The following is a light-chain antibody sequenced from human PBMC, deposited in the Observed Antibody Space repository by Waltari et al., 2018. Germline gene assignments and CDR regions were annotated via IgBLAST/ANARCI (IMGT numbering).Light chain of an antibody. CDR2: DAS. CDR1: QSVCRT. Sequence: IVLTQSPASLSLSPGDRATLSGRASQSVCRTLAWYQQRPGQAPRLLIYDASSRATGIPDRFSGSGSGTDFSLTISRLEPEDFAVYYCQKYGTRPATFGQGTKVEVK. J-gene: IGKJ1*01. CDR3: QKYGTRPAT. V-gene: IGKV3-20*01.